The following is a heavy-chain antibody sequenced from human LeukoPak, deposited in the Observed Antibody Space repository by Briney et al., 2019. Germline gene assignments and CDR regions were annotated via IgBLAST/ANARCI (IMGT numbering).Heavy chain of an antibody. V-gene: IGHV3-30*18. D-gene: IGHD6-13*01. Sequence: GGSLRLSCAASGFTFSSYGMHWVRQAPGKGLEWVAVISYDGSNKKYADSVKGRFITSRDNSKNTLYLQMNSLRAEDTAVYYCAKSGTRSSWSPRVKTYFDYWGQGTLVTVSS. CDR3: AKSGTRSSWSPRVKTYFDY. CDR2: ISYDGSNK. J-gene: IGHJ4*02. CDR1: GFTFSSYG.